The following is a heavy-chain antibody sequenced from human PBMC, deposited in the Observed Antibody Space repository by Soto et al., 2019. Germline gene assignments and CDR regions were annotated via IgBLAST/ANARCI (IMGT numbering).Heavy chain of an antibody. CDR2: ISYDGSNK. Sequence: GGSLRLSCAASGFTFSSYGMHWVRQAPGKGLEWVAVISYDGSNKYYADSVKGRFTISRDNSKNTLYLQMNSLRAEDTAVYYCAKDVGELWDVYYYGMDVWGQGTTVTVSS. J-gene: IGHJ6*02. CDR1: GFTFSSYG. D-gene: IGHD3-16*01. V-gene: IGHV3-30*18. CDR3: AKDVGELWDVYYYGMDV.